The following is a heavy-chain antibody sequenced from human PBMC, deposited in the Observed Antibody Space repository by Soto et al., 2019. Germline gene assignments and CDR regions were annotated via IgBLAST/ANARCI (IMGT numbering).Heavy chain of an antibody. CDR3: AKVFHPAYYDFWSGYYTGADY. D-gene: IGHD3-3*01. CDR2: ISSNGGST. V-gene: IGHV3-64*04. J-gene: IGHJ4*02. CDR1: GFTFSSYA. Sequence: GGSLRLSCSASGFTFSSYAMHWVRQAPGKGLEYVSAISSNGGSTYYADSVKGRFTISRDNSKNTLYLQMNSLRAEDTAVYYCAKVFHPAYYDFWSGYYTGADYWGQGTLVTVSS.